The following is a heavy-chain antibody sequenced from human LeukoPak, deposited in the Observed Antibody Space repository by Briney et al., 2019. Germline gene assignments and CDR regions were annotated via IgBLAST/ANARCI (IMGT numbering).Heavy chain of an antibody. Sequence: GGSLRLSCAASGFTFSSYSMNWVRQAPGKGLEWVSSISSSSSYIYYADSVKGRFTISRDNAKNSLYLQMNSLRAEDTAVYYCARSGYSYGYVDYWGQGTLVTVSS. D-gene: IGHD5-18*01. CDR2: ISSSSSYI. CDR3: ARSGYSYGYVDY. V-gene: IGHV3-21*01. J-gene: IGHJ4*02. CDR1: GFTFSSYS.